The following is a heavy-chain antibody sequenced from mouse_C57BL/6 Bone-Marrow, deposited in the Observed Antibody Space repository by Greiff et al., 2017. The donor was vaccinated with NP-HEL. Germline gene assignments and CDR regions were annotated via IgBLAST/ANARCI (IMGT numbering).Heavy chain of an antibody. CDR3: ARSSSITTVVAHWYFDV. V-gene: IGHV3-8*01. CDR1: GYSITSDY. D-gene: IGHD1-1*01. J-gene: IGHJ1*03. Sequence: EVQLQQSGPGLAKPSQTLSLTCSVTGYSITSDYWNWIRKFPGNKLEYMGYISYSGSTYYNPSLKSRISITRDTSKNQYYLQLNSVTTEDTATYYCARSSSITTVVAHWYFDVWGTGTTVTVSS. CDR2: ISYSGST.